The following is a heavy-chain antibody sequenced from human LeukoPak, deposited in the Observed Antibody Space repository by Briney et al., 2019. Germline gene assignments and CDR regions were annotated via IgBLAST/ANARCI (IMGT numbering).Heavy chain of an antibody. D-gene: IGHD6-13*01. V-gene: IGHV3-23*01. CDR3: AKNLRDGIAAYHY. J-gene: IGHJ4*02. CDR2: ISGDTIYT. Sequence: GRSLRLSCAASGFTFSSYGMHWVRQAPGKGPEWLSAISGDTIYTYHAESVKGRFTISRDNSKNTLYFQMNSLRAEDTAVYYCAKNLRDGIAAYHYWGQGTLVTVSS. CDR1: GFTFSSYG.